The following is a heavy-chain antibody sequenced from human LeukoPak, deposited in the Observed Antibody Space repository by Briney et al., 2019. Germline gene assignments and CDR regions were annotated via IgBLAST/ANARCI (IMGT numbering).Heavy chain of an antibody. V-gene: IGHV3-30-3*01. CDR2: ISYDGSNK. CDR1: GFTFSSYA. CDR3: ARVESSGYWSLEY. J-gene: IGHJ4*02. Sequence: PGGSLRLSWVASGFTFSSYAMHWVRQAPGKGLEWVTFISYDGSNKYYADSVKGRFTISRDNSKNTLYLQMNSLREEDTALYYCARVESSGYWSLEYWGQGTLVAVSS. D-gene: IGHD3-22*01.